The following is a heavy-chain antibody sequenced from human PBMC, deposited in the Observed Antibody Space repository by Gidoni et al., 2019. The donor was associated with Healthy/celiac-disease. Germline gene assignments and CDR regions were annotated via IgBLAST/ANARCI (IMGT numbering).Heavy chain of an antibody. V-gene: IGHV4-31*03. Sequence: QVPLQESAPGLVKPSQTLSLTCTLSVGSISRGGYYRSWIRQHPGKGLEWMGYIYYSGSTYYNPSLKCRVTISVDTSKNEFSVKLSSVTAADTAVYYCARGYCSGGSCYSAPWGQGTLVTVSS. J-gene: IGHJ5*02. D-gene: IGHD2-15*01. CDR2: IYYSGST. CDR3: ARGYCSGGSCYSAP. CDR1: VGSISRGGYY.